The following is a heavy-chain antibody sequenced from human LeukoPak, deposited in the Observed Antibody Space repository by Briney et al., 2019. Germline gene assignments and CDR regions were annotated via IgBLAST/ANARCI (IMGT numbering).Heavy chain of an antibody. CDR3: ARDRRMQLWLGQRGYFDY. CDR1: GFTFSSYS. D-gene: IGHD5-18*01. V-gene: IGHV3-21*01. CDR2: ISSSSSYI. J-gene: IGHJ4*02. Sequence: GGSLRLSCAASGFTFSSYSMNWVRQAPGKGLEWVSSISSSSSYIYYADSVKGRFTISRDNAKNSLYLQMNSLRAEDTAVYYCARDRRMQLWLGQRGYFDYWGQGTLVTVSS.